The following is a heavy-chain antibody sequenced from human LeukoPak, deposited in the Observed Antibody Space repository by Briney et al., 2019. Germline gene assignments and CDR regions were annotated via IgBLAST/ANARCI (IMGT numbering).Heavy chain of an antibody. CDR2: IIPIFGTA. J-gene: IGHJ6*03. Sequence: ASVTVSCKASGGTFSSYAISWVRQAPGQGLEWMGGIIPIFGTANYAQKFQGRVTITTDESTSTAYMELSSLRSEDTAVYYCARNLMVRGYYYMDVWGKGTTVTVSS. V-gene: IGHV1-69*05. CDR3: ARNLMVRGYYYMDV. D-gene: IGHD3-10*01. CDR1: GGTFSSYA.